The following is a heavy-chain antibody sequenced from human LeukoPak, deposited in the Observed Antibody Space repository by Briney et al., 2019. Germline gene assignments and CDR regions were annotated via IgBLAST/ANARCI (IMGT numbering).Heavy chain of an antibody. CDR2: ISSSSSTI. CDR3: ARVLLGDYGMDV. Sequence: GGSLRLSCAASGFTFSSYWMNWVRQAPGKGLEWISYISSSSSTIYYADSVKGRFTISRDNAKNSLYLQMNSLRAEDTAVYYCARVLLGDYGMDVWGQGTTVTVSS. D-gene: IGHD2-15*01. V-gene: IGHV3-48*01. J-gene: IGHJ6*02. CDR1: GFTFSSYW.